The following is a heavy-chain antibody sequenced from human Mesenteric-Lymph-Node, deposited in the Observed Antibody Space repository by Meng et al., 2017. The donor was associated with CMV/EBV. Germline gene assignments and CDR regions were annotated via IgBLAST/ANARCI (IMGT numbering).Heavy chain of an antibody. CDR1: GFTFSSYE. V-gene: IGHV3-30*02. CDR3: AKDFPEEYYYDSSGYYPLLDY. J-gene: IGHJ4*02. D-gene: IGHD3-22*01. Sequence: GGSLRLSCAASGFTFSSYEMNWVRQAPGKGLEWVAFIRYDGSNKYYADSVKGRFTISRDNSKNTLYLQMNSLRAEDTAVYYCAKDFPEEYYYDSSGYYPLLDYWGQGTLVTVSS. CDR2: IRYDGSNK.